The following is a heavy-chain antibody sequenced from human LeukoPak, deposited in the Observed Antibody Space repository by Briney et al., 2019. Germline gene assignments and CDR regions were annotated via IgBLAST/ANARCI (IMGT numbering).Heavy chain of an antibody. CDR1: GFTFSSYA. J-gene: IGHJ4*02. V-gene: IGHV3-23*01. D-gene: IGHD1-7*01. CDR2: ISGGGGST. Sequence: PGRSLRLSCAASGFTFSSYAMGWVRQAPGKGLEWVSAISGGGGSTYYADSVKGRFTISRDNSKNTLYLQMNSLRAEDTAVYYCAKGGWNSYFDYWGQGTLVTVSS. CDR3: AKGGWNSYFDY.